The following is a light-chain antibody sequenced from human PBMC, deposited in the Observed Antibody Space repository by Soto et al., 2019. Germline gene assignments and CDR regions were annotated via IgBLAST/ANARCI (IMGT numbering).Light chain of an antibody. CDR1: PCVISRY. J-gene: IGKJ1*01. CDR2: GAS. CDR3: HQYANFPPP. Sequence: ESVLPQSPGTLYLSPGERATLSCRAIPCVISRYFSRYQQQHGQAPRLLIYGASSSATGIPDRFSGSGAGTDFTLTISRLEPEGYAGDFGHQYANFPPPFGRGTNV. V-gene: IGKV3-20*01.